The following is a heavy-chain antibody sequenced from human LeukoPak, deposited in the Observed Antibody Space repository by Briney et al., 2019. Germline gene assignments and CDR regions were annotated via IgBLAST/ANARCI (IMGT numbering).Heavy chain of an antibody. CDR1: GFTFSSYE. D-gene: IGHD3-22*01. Sequence: GGSLRLSCAASGFTFSSYEMNWVRQAPGKGLEWVSYISGSGSTIYYADSVRGRFTISRDNAKNSLYLQMNRLRAEDTAVYYCERERNYYDSIGYESYWGQGTLVTVSS. J-gene: IGHJ4*02. CDR2: ISGSGSTI. V-gene: IGHV3-48*03. CDR3: ERERNYYDSIGYESY.